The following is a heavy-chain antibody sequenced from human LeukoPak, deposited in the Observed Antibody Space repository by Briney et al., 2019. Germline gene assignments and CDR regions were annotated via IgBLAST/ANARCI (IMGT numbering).Heavy chain of an antibody. CDR1: GFIFSTYG. Sequence: RGSLRLSCAASGFIFSTYGTHWVRQAPGKGLEWVAVLGSDGRTTYYADSVEGRFTISRDNSKNTLYLQMNSLRAEDTAVYYCARDRTSYVAWGQGTMVTVSS. CDR3: ARDRTSYVA. D-gene: IGHD1-14*01. J-gene: IGHJ3*01. V-gene: IGHV3-30*03. CDR2: LGSDGRTT.